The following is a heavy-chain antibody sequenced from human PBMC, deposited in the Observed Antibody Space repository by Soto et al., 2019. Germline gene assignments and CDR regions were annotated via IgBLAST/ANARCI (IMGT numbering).Heavy chain of an antibody. CDR3: ARRSHSIDD. CDR2: IYYSGST. J-gene: IGHJ4*02. V-gene: IGHV4-39*01. D-gene: IGHD2-15*01. Sequence: PSETLSLTCTVSGGSISSSSYYWGWIRQPPGKGLEWIGSIYYSGSTYYNPSLKSRVTISVDTSKNQFSLKLSSVTAADTAVYYCARRSHSIDDWGQGTLVTVSA. CDR1: GGSISSSSYY.